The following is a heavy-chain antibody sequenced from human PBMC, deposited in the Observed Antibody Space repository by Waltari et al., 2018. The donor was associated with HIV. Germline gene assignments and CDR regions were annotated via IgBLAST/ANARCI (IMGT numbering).Heavy chain of an antibody. V-gene: IGHV1-2*02. Sequence: EQLVQSGTEVKKPGDSVRVSCKASGDTFIGYFIHWVRQAPGQGLEGTVWPTPNSGATNYSRRFRGSVTFTSDPSVATAYLDLATLRVDDTATYCCRRPWDSDHWGSANWGQGTLVIVSS. CDR1: GDTFIGYF. CDR2: PTPNSGAT. D-gene: IGHD3-16*01. CDR3: RRPWDSDHWGSAN. J-gene: IGHJ1*01.